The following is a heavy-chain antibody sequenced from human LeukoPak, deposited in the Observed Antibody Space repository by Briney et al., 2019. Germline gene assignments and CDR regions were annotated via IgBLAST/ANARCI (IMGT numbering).Heavy chain of an antibody. CDR2: ITSSGSHI. J-gene: IGHJ4*02. CDR1: GFTVTTNY. Sequence: PGGSLRLSCAASGFTVTTNYMSWVRQAPGKGLEWVSSITSSGSHIYYTDSVKGRFTISRDNAKNSLYLQMNGLRAEDTAVYYCAREYSRSMPLDSWGQGTLVTVSS. CDR3: AREYSRSMPLDS. V-gene: IGHV3-21*01. D-gene: IGHD6-13*01.